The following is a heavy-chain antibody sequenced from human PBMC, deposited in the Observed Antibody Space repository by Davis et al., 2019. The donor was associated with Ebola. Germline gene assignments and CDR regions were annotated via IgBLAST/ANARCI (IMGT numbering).Heavy chain of an antibody. Sequence: ASVKVSCKASGYTFTGYYMHWVRQAPGQGLEWMGWINPNSGGTNYAQKFQGRVTMTRDTSISTAYMELSRLRSDDTAVYYCARDLGDPNYYYGMDVWGQGTTVTVSS. CDR1: GYTFTGYY. D-gene: IGHD2-21*02. J-gene: IGHJ6*02. CDR2: INPNSGGT. V-gene: IGHV1-2*02. CDR3: ARDLGDPNYYYGMDV.